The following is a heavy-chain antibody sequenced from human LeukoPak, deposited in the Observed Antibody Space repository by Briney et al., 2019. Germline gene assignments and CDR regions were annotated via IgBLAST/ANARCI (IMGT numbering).Heavy chain of an antibody. Sequence: SETLSLTCAVYGGSFSGYYWSWLRQPPGKGLEWIGYIYYSGSTNYNPSLKSRVTISVDTSKNQFSLKLSSVTAADTAVYYCARLSGSSWYYFDYWGQGTLVTVSS. CDR1: GGSFSGYY. D-gene: IGHD6-13*01. CDR3: ARLSGSSWYYFDY. J-gene: IGHJ4*02. CDR2: IYYSGST. V-gene: IGHV4-59*08.